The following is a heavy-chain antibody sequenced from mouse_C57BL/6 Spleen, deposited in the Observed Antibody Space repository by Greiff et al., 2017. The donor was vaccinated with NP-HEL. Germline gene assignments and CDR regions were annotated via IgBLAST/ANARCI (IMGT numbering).Heavy chain of an antibody. CDR2: ISSGSSTI. CDR1: GFTFSDYG. Sequence: EVQLVESGGGLVKPGGSLKLSCAASGFTFSDYGMHWVRQAPEKGLEWVAYISSGSSTIYYADTVKGRFTISRDNAKNTLFLQMTSLRSEDTAMYYCASRQLSPFAYWGQGTLVTVSA. J-gene: IGHJ3*01. V-gene: IGHV5-17*01. CDR3: ASRQLSPFAY. D-gene: IGHD3-2*02.